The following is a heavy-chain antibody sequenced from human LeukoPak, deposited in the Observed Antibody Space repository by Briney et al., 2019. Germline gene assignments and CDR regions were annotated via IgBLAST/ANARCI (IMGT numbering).Heavy chain of an antibody. J-gene: IGHJ4*02. Sequence: GGSLRLSCAASGFTFSSYGMHWVRQAPGKGLEWVAVISYDGSNKYYADSVKGRFTISRDNSKNTLYLQMNSLRAEDTAVYYCAKDYSYCSSTSCYNNFDYWGQGTLATVSS. D-gene: IGHD2-2*02. V-gene: IGHV3-30*18. CDR1: GFTFSSYG. CDR3: AKDYSYCSSTSCYNNFDY. CDR2: ISYDGSNK.